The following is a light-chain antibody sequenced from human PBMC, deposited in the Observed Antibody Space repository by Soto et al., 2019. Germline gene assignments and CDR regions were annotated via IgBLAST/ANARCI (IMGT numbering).Light chain of an antibody. J-gene: IGLJ1*01. CDR1: YSDVGTYNY. Sequence: QSALTQPASVSGSPGQSITISCTGSYSDVGTYNYVSWYQQHPGTAPKLMIHEVSDRPSGVSNRFSGSKSGNTASLTISGLQAEDEADYYCSSYTSSSTLYVFGTGTKVTVL. CDR2: EVS. V-gene: IGLV2-14*01. CDR3: SSYTSSSTLYV.